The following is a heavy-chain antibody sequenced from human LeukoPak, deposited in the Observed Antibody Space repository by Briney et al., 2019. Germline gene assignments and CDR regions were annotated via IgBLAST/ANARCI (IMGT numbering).Heavy chain of an antibody. CDR3: ARDRWELRGAIDY. J-gene: IGHJ4*02. Sequence: GRSLRLSCAASGFTFSSYAMHWVRQAPGKGLEWVAVISYDGSNKYYADSVKGRFTISRDNSKNTLYLQMNSLRAEDTAVYYCARDRWELRGAIDYWGQGTLVTVSS. V-gene: IGHV3-30-3*01. D-gene: IGHD1-26*01. CDR2: ISYDGSNK. CDR1: GFTFSSYA.